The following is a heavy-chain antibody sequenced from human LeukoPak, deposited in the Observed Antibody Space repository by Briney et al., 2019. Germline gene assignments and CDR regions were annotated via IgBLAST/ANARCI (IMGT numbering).Heavy chain of an antibody. D-gene: IGHD5-18*01. CDR2: ISGSGGKT. V-gene: IGHV3-23*01. CDR3: ARDATTQVGYVYMDV. J-gene: IGHJ6*03. Sequence: PGGSLRLFCAASGFTFSSYFMSCGRQAPGKGLEWGSAISGSGGKTYYADSVEGRLTISRDNSKNTLYLQMNSLRAEDTAIYYCARDATTQVGYVYMDVWGKGTTVTISS. CDR1: GFTFSSYF.